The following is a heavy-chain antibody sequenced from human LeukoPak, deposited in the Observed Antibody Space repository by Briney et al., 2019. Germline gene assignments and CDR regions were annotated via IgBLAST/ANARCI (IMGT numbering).Heavy chain of an antibody. D-gene: IGHD5-24*01. CDR3: ARDGGGGYPDY. CDR2: IYYSGST. J-gene: IGHJ4*02. Sequence: PSETPSLTCTVSGGSISSYYWSWIRQPPGKGLEWIGYIYYSGSTNYNPSLKSRVTISVDTSKNQFSLKLSSVTAADTAVYYCARDGGGGYPDYWGQGTLVTVSS. V-gene: IGHV4-59*01. CDR1: GGSISSYY.